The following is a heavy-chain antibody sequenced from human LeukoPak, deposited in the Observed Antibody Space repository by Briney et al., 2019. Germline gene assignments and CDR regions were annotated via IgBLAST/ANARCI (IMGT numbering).Heavy chain of an antibody. D-gene: IGHD5-24*01. Sequence: SVKVSCKASGGTFSSYAISWVRQAPGQGLEWMGGIIPIFGTANYAQKFQGRVTITADEFTSTAYMELSSLRSEDTAVYYCARALEEGSEDALDIWGQGTMVTVSS. J-gene: IGHJ3*02. CDR1: GGTFSSYA. CDR2: IIPIFGTA. CDR3: ARALEEGSEDALDI. V-gene: IGHV1-69*01.